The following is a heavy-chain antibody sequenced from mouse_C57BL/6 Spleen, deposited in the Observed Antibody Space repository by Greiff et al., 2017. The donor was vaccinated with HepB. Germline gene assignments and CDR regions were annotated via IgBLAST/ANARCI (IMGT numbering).Heavy chain of an antibody. CDR3: ARPYWDL. CDR2: INPSSGYT. J-gene: IGHJ2*01. V-gene: IGHV1-7*01. Sequence: QVQLQQSGAELAKPGASVKLSCKASGYTFTSYWMHWVKQRPGQGLEWIGDINPSSGYTKYNQKFKGKATLTADKSSSTAYMQLSSLTYEDSAVYYCARPYWDLWGQGTTLTVSS. D-gene: IGHD4-1*01. CDR1: GYTFTSYW.